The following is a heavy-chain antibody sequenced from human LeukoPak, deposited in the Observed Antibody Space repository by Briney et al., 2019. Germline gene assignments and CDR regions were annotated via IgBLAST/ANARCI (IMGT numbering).Heavy chain of an antibody. Sequence: GGSLRLSCAASGFTFSSYWMHWVRQAPGKGLVWVSRINSDGSSTSYADSVKGRFTISRDNAKNTLYLQMNSLSAEDTAVYYCARGHYYDSSGYYSNYYYYYMDVWGKGTTVTVSS. CDR3: ARGHYYDSSGYYSNYYYYYMDV. CDR1: GFTFSSYW. D-gene: IGHD3-22*01. J-gene: IGHJ6*03. V-gene: IGHV3-74*01. CDR2: INSDGSST.